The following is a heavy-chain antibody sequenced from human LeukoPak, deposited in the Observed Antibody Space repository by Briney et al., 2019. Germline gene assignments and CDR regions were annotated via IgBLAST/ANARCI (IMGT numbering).Heavy chain of an antibody. D-gene: IGHD3-3*01. J-gene: IGHJ4*02. CDR2: IYHSGST. V-gene: IGHV4-38-2*01. Sequence: PSETLSLTCAVSGYSISSSYYWGWIRQPPGKGLEWIGSIYHSGSTYYSPSLRSRVTISIDTSKNQFSLKLSSVTAADTAVYYCVRHSETILGSVDYWGQGTLVTVSS. CDR1: GYSISSSYY. CDR3: VRHSETILGSVDY.